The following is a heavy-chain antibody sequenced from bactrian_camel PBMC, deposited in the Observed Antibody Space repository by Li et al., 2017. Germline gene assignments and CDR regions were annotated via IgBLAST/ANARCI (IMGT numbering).Heavy chain of an antibody. CDR3: VREQKSGDYAPAFGY. V-gene: IGHV3S25*01. J-gene: IGHJ6*01. CDR2: INSGGGTT. Sequence: QLVESGGGLVQPGGSLRLSCAASGFTFSSYWMYWDRQAPGKGLEWVSTINSGGGTTYYADSVKGRFTISRDNAKNTVYLQMNSLKPEDTAVYYCVREQKSGDYAPAFGYWGQGPRSPSP. D-gene: IGHD4*01. CDR1: GFTFSSYW.